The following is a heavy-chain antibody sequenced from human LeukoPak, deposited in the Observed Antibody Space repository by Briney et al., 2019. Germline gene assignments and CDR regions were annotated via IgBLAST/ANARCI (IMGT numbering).Heavy chain of an antibody. Sequence: ASVKVSCKASGYTFTGYYMHWVRQAPGQGLEWMGWINPNSGGTNYAQKFQGRVTMTRDTSISTAYMELSRLRSDDTAVYYCAIPVRGSGWYFDLWGRGTLVTVSS. CDR2: INPNSGGT. J-gene: IGHJ2*01. CDR1: GYTFTGYY. CDR3: AIPVRGSGWYFDL. V-gene: IGHV1-2*02. D-gene: IGHD6-19*01.